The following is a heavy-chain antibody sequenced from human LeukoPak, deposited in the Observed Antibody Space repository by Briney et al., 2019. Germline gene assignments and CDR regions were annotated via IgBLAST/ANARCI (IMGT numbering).Heavy chain of an antibody. Sequence: GGSLRLSCAASGFTFSSHEMNWVRQASGKGLEWISYISSGGSTKYYADSVKDRFTISRDNAKNSLYLQLTNVRAEDTGLYYCARFYGSSLYYYYSMDVWGKGTTVSVSS. D-gene: IGHD6-13*01. J-gene: IGHJ6*03. CDR2: ISSGGSTK. CDR3: ARFYGSSLYYYYSMDV. CDR1: GFTFSSHE. V-gene: IGHV3-48*03.